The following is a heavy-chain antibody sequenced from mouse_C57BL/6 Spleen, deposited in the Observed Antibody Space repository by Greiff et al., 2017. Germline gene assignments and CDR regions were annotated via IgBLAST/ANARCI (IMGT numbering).Heavy chain of an antibody. V-gene: IGHV1-64*01. D-gene: IGHD2-10*02. Sequence: QVQLQQPGAELVKPGASVKLSCKASGYTFTSYWMHWVKQRPGQGLEWIGMIPPNSGSTNYDEKFKSKATLTVDKSSSAAYMQRSSLTSEDSAVYYCARRDLVYAMDYWSQGTSVTVSS. CDR3: ARRDLVYAMDY. CDR2: IPPNSGST. J-gene: IGHJ4*01. CDR1: GYTFTSYW.